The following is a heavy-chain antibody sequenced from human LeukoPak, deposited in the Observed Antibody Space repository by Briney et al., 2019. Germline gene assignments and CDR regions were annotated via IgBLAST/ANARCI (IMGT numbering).Heavy chain of an antibody. CDR2: MNPNSGNT. CDR1: GYTFTSYG. J-gene: IGHJ6*03. CDR3: ARGVRYYYYYYYMDV. V-gene: IGHV1-8*03. D-gene: IGHD3-3*01. Sequence: ASVKVSCKASGYTFTSYGINWVRQATGQGLEWMGWMNPNSGNTGYAQKFQGRVTIARNTSISTAYMELSSLRSEDTAVYYCARGVRYYYYYYYMDVWGKGTTVTVSS.